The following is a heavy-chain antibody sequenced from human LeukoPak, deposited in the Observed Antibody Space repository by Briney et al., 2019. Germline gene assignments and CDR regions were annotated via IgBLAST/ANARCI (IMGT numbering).Heavy chain of an antibody. Sequence: PGGALRLSCAASGLTFSDYYMSCLRQAPRKGLEWVSYISSSGSTIYYAASVKGRFTISRDNAKNSLYLQMNSLRAEDTAVYYCASPAAGSSGYSYGFSHWGQGTLVTVSS. D-gene: IGHD5-18*01. V-gene: IGHV3-11*04. CDR3: ASPAAGSSGYSYGFSH. CDR1: GLTFSDYY. CDR2: ISSSGSTI. J-gene: IGHJ4*02.